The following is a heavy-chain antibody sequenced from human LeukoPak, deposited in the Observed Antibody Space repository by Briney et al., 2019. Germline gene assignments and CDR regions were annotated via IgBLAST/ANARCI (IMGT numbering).Heavy chain of an antibody. D-gene: IGHD1-7*01. J-gene: IGHJ4*02. CDR2: IKEEGREK. Sequence: QPGGSLRLSCAASGFTFNTYRMTWVRHAPGGGLEWVANIKEEGREKNYVDSVKGRFTISRDNAKNALYLQMNSLRAEDTAVYYCARAGWNLFLNFWGQGTLVTVSS. CDR1: GFTFNTYR. CDR3: ARAGWNLFLNF. V-gene: IGHV3-7*01.